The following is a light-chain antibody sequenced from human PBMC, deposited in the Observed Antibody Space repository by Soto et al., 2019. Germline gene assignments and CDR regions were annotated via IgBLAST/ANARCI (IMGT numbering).Light chain of an antibody. CDR1: KLGDTY. J-gene: IGLJ2*01. V-gene: IGLV3-1*01. Sequence: SYELTQPPSVSVSPGQTASITWSGDKLGDTYSCWYQQKPGQSPVLVIYQDAKRPSGIPERFSGSNSGNTATLTISGTQAMDEADYYCQAWHSTTPVVFGGGTKLTVL. CDR3: QAWHSTTPVV. CDR2: QDA.